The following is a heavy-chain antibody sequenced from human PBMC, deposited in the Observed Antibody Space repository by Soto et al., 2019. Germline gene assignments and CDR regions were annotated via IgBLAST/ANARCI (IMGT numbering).Heavy chain of an antibody. CDR2: ISGSGRRT. J-gene: IGHJ4*02. CDR1: GFTFSSFA. Sequence: GGSLRLSCAASGFTFSSFAMNWVRQAPGKGLKKVSAISGSGRRTYYADSVKGRFAISRDNSKNTLYLQMSGLRVEDTAVYFCAKPEISLSWENGPDYWGQGTLVTVSS. D-gene: IGHD3-3*02. CDR3: AKPEISLSWENGPDY. V-gene: IGHV3-23*01.